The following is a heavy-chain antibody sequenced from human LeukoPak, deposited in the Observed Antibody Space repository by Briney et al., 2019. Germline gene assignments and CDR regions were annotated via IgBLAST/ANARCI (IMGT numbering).Heavy chain of an antibody. V-gene: IGHV4-34*01. CDR1: GGSFSGYY. CDR2: INHSGST. J-gene: IGHJ6*03. CDR3: ARRAAAAGTGGLVYYYCMDV. Sequence: SETLSLTCAVYGGSFSGYYWSWIRQPPGKGLEWIGEINHSGSTNYNPSLKSRVTISVDTSKNQFSLKLSSVTAADTAVYYCARRAAAAGTGGLVYYYCMDVWGKGTTVTISS. D-gene: IGHD6-13*01.